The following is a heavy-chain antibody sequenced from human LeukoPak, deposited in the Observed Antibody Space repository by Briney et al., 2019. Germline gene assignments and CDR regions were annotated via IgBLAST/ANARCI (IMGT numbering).Heavy chain of an antibody. J-gene: IGHJ3*02. CDR3: ANGLIRYYDSSGYNSAFDI. D-gene: IGHD3-22*01. CDR2: IYSGGST. CDR1: GFTVSSNY. V-gene: IGHV3-66*01. Sequence: HPGGSLRLSCAASGFTVSSNYMSWVRQAPGKGLEWVSVIYSGGSTYYADSVKGRFTISRDNSKNTLYLQMNSLRAEDTAVYYCANGLIRYYDSSGYNSAFDIWGQGTMVTVSS.